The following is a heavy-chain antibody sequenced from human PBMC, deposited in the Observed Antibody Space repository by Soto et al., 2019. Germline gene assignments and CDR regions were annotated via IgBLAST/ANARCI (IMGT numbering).Heavy chain of an antibody. J-gene: IGHJ6*02. V-gene: IGHV5-51*01. CDR3: ASGSGYCINGVCYVGDYYYGMYV. D-gene: IGHD2-8*01. CDR1: VYSFTSYL. Sequence: GESLKISWKGSVYSFTSYLIGWVRQMPGKGLEWMGIIYPGYSDTRYSPSFQGQVTISADKSISTAYLQWSSLQASDTAMYYCASGSGYCINGVCYVGDYYYGMYVCGQGTTVTVSS. CDR2: IYPGYSDT.